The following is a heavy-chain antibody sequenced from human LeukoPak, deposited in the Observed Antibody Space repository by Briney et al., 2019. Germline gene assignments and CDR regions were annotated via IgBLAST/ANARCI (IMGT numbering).Heavy chain of an antibody. J-gene: IGHJ4*02. CDR1: GFTFSSYA. D-gene: IGHD3-22*01. CDR3: ANSYYYDSSGFY. V-gene: IGHV3-23*01. Sequence: PGGSLRLSCAASGFTFSSYAMSWVRQAPGKGLEWGSAISGSGGSTYYADSVKGRFTISRDNSKNTLYLQMNSLRAEDTAVYYCANSYYYDSSGFYWGQGTLVTVSS. CDR2: ISGSGGST.